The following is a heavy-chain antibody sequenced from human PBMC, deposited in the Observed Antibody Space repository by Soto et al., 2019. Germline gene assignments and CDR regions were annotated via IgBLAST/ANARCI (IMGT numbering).Heavy chain of an antibody. CDR2: SRDKVHSHTT. Sequence: EVQLAESGGGLVQPGGSLRLSCAASGFTFSDHYMDWVRQAPGKGLEWVGRSRDKVHSHTTEYAASVKGRFTISRGYSENSRYLQMNSLKTEVTAVYYCARGVVSTGYFDYWGQGTLVTVSS. D-gene: IGHD5-12*01. V-gene: IGHV3-72*01. CDR1: GFTFSDHY. J-gene: IGHJ4*02. CDR3: ARGVVSTGYFDY.